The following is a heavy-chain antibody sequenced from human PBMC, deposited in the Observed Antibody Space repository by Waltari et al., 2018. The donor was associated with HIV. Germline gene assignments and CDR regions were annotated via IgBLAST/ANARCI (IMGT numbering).Heavy chain of an antibody. Sequence: EVQLVQSGAELKKPGESLRISCKGSGYSFLSHWIGWVRQKPGKGLGWMGSIYPADSDTKSSPSFQGQVTISADKSIGTAYLHWSSLKVADTAMYYCAKLQNGFDFWGQGTRLTVSS. J-gene: IGHJ3*01. CDR3: AKLQNGFDF. CDR1: GYSFLSHW. V-gene: IGHV5-51*03. CDR2: IYPADSDT.